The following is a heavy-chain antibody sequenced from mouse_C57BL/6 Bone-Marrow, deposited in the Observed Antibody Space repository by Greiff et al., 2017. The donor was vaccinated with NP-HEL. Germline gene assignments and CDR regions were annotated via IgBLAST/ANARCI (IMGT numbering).Heavy chain of an antibody. CDR3: ASDDSGAFAY. CDR2: IHPNSGST. V-gene: IGHV1-64*01. J-gene: IGHJ3*01. CDR1: GYTFTSYW. Sequence: VQLQQPGAELVKPGASVKLSCKASGYTFTSYWMHWVKQRPGQGLEWIGMIHPNSGSTNYNEKFKSKATLTVDKSSSTAYMQLNSLTSEDSAVYYCASDDSGAFAYWGQGTLVTVSA.